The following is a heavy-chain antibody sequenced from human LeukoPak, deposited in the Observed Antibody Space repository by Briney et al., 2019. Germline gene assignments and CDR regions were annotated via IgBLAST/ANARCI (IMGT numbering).Heavy chain of an antibody. CDR3: AKGYYGSGSFDALDI. J-gene: IGHJ3*02. CDR2: ISYDGSNK. Sequence: GGSLRLSCAASGFTFSSYGMHWVRQALAKGLEWVAVISYDGSNKYYADSVKGRFTISRDNSKNTLYLQMNSLRAEDTAVYYCAKGYYGSGSFDALDIWGQGTMVTVSS. V-gene: IGHV3-30*18. CDR1: GFTFSSYG. D-gene: IGHD3-10*01.